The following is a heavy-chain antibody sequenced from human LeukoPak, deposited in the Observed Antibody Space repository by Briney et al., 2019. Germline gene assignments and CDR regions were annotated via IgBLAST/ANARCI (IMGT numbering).Heavy chain of an antibody. J-gene: IGHJ4*02. CDR1: GFTFSSYA. D-gene: IGHD6-13*01. CDR3: AKDHGSSMWYRLDY. CDR2: ISGSGGST. V-gene: IGHV3-23*01. Sequence: PGGSLRLSCAASGFTFSSYAMSWVRQAPGKGLEWVSAISGSGGSTYYADSVKGRFTISRDNSKNTLYLQMNSLRPEDTAVYYCAKDHGSSMWYRLDYWGQGTLVTVSS.